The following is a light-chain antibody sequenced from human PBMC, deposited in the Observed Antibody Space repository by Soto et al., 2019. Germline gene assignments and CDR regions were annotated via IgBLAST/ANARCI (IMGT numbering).Light chain of an antibody. CDR2: GAS. CDR1: QSVSSY. J-gene: IGKJ1*01. Sequence: EIVLTQSPRTLSLSPGERATLSCRASQSVSSYLAWYQQKPGQAPRLPIYGASTRATGIPARFSGSGSETEFTLTISSLQSEDFAVYYCQQYNNWPRTFGQGTKVDIK. CDR3: QQYNNWPRT. V-gene: IGKV3-15*01.